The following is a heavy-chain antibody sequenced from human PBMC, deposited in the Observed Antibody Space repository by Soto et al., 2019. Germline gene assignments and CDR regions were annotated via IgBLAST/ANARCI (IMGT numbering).Heavy chain of an antibody. CDR1: GFTFSDHY. Sequence: GRSLRLSCAAFGFTFSDHYMDWVRQAPGKGLEWVGRIRNKANSYTTEYAASVKGRFTISRDDSKNSLFLQMNSLKTEDTAVYYCSRAGILTTTYYFDYLGQGNLVTVS. V-gene: IGHV3-72*01. J-gene: IGHJ4*01. D-gene: IGHD4-4*01. CDR3: SRAGILTTTYYFDY. CDR2: IRNKANSYTT.